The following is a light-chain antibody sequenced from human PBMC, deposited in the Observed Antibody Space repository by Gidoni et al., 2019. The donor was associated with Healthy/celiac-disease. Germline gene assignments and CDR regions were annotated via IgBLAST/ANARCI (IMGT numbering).Light chain of an antibody. V-gene: IGLV3-21*03. Sequence: SYVLPQPPSVPVAPGKTARITCGGNNIGSKSVHWYQQKPGQAPVLVVYDDSDRPSGIPERFSGSNSGNTATLTISRVEAGDEADYYCQVWDSSSDHTRVFGGGTKLTVL. CDR2: DDS. CDR1: NIGSKS. CDR3: QVWDSSSDHTRV. J-gene: IGLJ2*01.